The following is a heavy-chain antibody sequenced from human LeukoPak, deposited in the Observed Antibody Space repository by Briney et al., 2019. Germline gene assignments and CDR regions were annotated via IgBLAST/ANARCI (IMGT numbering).Heavy chain of an antibody. Sequence: ASVKVSCKASGYTFTGYYIHWVRQAPGQGLEWMGIINPSGGGTSYAQKFQGRVTITADKSTSTAYMELSSLRSEDTAVYYCARDRLWFGELAGYFDYWGQGTLVTVSS. J-gene: IGHJ4*02. D-gene: IGHD3-10*01. CDR3: ARDRLWFGELAGYFDY. CDR2: INPSGGGT. CDR1: GYTFTGYY. V-gene: IGHV1-46*01.